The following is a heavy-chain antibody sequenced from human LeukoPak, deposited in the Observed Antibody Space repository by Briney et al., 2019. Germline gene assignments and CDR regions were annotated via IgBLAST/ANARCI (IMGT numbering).Heavy chain of an antibody. CDR2: LSGSGITT. CDR1: GFTFSNSA. D-gene: IGHD6-19*01. Sequence: PGGSLGLSCAASGFTFSNSAMSWVRQAPGKGLEGVSTLSGSGITTYYADSVKGRFTISRDNSKNTLYLQMNSLRAEDTAVYYCAKGIYSSGWSYFDYWGHGTLVTVSS. CDR3: AKGIYSSGWSYFDY. J-gene: IGHJ4*01. V-gene: IGHV3-23*01.